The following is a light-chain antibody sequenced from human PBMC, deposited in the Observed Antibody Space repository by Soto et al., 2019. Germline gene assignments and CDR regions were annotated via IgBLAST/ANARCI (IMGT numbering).Light chain of an antibody. J-gene: IGLJ1*01. Sequence: QSVLTQPASVSGSLGQSITMSCTGTSTDVGGYNFASWYQQHPDKAPKLLIYEVTNRPSGVSNRFSGSKSGNTASLTISGLQAEDEADYYCSSYTSTGTPVFGTGTKV. CDR3: SSYTSTGTPV. CDR2: EVT. V-gene: IGLV2-14*01. CDR1: STDVGGYNF.